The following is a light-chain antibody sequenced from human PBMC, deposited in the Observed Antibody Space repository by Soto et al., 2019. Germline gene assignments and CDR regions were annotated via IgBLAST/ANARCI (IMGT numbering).Light chain of an antibody. J-gene: IGLJ1*01. CDR1: SSDFGDYNY. Sequence: QSALIQPASVSGSPGQSITISCTGTSSDFGDYNYVSWYQQHPGKAPKLMIYEVSNRPSGVSIRFSGSKSGNTASLTISGLHAEDEADYYCSSYTSIFTYVFGTGTKVTVL. CDR3: SSYTSIFTYV. V-gene: IGLV2-14*01. CDR2: EVS.